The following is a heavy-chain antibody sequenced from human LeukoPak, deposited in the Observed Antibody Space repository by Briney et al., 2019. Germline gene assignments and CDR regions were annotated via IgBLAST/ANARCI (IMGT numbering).Heavy chain of an antibody. CDR1: GYTFTSYG. V-gene: IGHV1-18*01. J-gene: IGHJ4*02. Sequence: ASVKVSCKASGYTFTSYGISWVRQAPGQGLEWMGWISAYNGNTNYAQKLQGRVTMTTDTSTSTAYMELRSLRSDDTAVYYRARDRANYGGNSGKFGSYYFDYWGQGTLVTVSS. D-gene: IGHD4-23*01. CDR3: ARDRANYGGNSGKFGSYYFDY. CDR2: ISAYNGNT.